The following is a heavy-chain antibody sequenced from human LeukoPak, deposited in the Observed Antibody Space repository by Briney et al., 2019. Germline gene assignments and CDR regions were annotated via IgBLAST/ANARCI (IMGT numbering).Heavy chain of an antibody. J-gene: IGHJ4*02. D-gene: IGHD3-16*01. Sequence: GGSLRLSCAASGFTFSSYAMSWVRQAPGKGLEWVAAISGSGGITYYADSVKGRFAIIRENSKNTMYKQMNSMRAEDAAVYYCAKVWGINQYYFDYWGQGTLVTISS. CDR3: AKVWGINQYYFDY. CDR1: GFTFSSYA. CDR2: ISGSGGIT. V-gene: IGHV3-23*01.